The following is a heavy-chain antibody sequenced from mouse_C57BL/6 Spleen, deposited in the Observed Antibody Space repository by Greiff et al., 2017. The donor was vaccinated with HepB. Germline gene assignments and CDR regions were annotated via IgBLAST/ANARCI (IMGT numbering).Heavy chain of an antibody. J-gene: IGHJ4*01. CDR1: GYTFTSYW. V-gene: IGHV1-50*01. Sequence: QVQLKQPGAELVKPGASVKLSCKASGYTFTSYWMQWVNQRPGQGLEWIGEIDPSDSYTNYNQKFKGKATLTVDTSSSTAYMQLSSLTSEDSAVYYCARANYYGSSYVYAMDYWGQGTSVTVSS. CDR3: ARANYYGSSYVYAMDY. D-gene: IGHD1-1*01. CDR2: IDPSDSYT.